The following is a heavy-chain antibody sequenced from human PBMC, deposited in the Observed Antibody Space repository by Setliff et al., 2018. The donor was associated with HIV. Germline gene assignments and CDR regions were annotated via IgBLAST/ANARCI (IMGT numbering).Heavy chain of an antibody. CDR2: IYIRGGTT. D-gene: IGHD2-2*01. V-gene: IGHV4-61*09. J-gene: IGHJ4*02. Sequence: SQTLSLTCAVSGASISDGTYYWSWIRQPAGKGLEWIGHIYIRGGTTNYSPSLKSRVTISLDTSKNQFSLNLTSMTAADTAVYYCARQRQDYIVVVPAPFDYWGQGILVTVSS. CDR1: GASISDGTYY. CDR3: ARQRQDYIVVVPAPFDY.